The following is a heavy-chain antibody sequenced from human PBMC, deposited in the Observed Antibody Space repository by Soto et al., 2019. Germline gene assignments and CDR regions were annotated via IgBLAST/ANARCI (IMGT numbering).Heavy chain of an antibody. CDR3: AREGSGYNL. Sequence: ASVKVSCKASGGSFSSFGISWVRQAPGQGLEWMGGIIPVFGRPNYAQRFRGRLTITADESTNTVYLELIDLRSEDTAVYYCAREGSGYNLWGQGTQVTV. V-gene: IGHV1-69*13. CDR1: GGSFSSFG. D-gene: IGHD5-12*01. J-gene: IGHJ1*01. CDR2: IIPVFGRP.